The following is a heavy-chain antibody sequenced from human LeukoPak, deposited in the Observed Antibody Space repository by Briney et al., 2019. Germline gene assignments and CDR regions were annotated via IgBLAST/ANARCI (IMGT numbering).Heavy chain of an antibody. CDR2: ISSTSSTI. J-gene: IGHJ3*02. V-gene: IGHV3-48*01. D-gene: IGHD6-19*01. Sequence: PGGSLRLSCTASGFTFSSSAMNWVRHTPGKRLEWLSYISSTSSTIYYADSVKGRFTVSRDNAKNSLYLQMNSLRAEDTAVYYCAKIISDWSRGAFDIWGQGTMVTVSS. CDR3: AKIISDWSRGAFDI. CDR1: GFTFSSSA.